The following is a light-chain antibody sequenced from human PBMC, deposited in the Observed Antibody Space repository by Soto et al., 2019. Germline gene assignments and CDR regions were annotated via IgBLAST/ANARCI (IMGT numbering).Light chain of an antibody. CDR3: QQYENLPT. CDR2: DAS. V-gene: IGKV1-33*01. CDR1: QNINNY. J-gene: IGKJ5*01. Sequence: ILLTQSPSSLSASIGDRVTITCQASQNINNYLNWYQQKPGRAPKLLIYDASNLEAGVPSRFRGSGCGTDFTFTISRLQPEDIATYYCQQYENLPTFGQGTRLEIK.